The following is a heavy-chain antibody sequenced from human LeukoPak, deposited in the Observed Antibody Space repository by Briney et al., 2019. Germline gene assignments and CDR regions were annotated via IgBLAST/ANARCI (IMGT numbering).Heavy chain of an antibody. Sequence: SETLSLTCTVSTGSISTYYWSWIRQPPGKGLEWIGYIHYSGGTNYNPSLKSRVTISLDTSKNQFSLKLSSVTAADTAVYYCARTTDSDAFDIWGQGTMVTVSS. CDR1: TGSISTYY. J-gene: IGHJ3*02. V-gene: IGHV4-59*12. CDR2: IHYSGGT. D-gene: IGHD1-1*01. CDR3: ARTTDSDAFDI.